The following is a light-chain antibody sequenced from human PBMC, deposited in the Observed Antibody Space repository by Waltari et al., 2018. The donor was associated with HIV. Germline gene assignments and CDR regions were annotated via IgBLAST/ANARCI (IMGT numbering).Light chain of an antibody. CDR1: SGSVAANF. V-gene: IGLV6-57*01. J-gene: IGLJ3*02. Sequence: NFMLTQPHSVSASPGETVTISCTHSSGSVAANFVQWFQQRPGSSPTTVIYEDNERPSGVPDRFSGSIDSSSSSASFTAFLTISGLKTEDEAFYYCQSYDSDSLVFGGGTRLTVL. CDR2: EDN. CDR3: QSYDSDSLV.